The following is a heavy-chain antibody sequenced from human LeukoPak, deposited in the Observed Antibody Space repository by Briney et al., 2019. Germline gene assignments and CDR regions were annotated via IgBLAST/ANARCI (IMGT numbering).Heavy chain of an antibody. Sequence: SETLSLTCAVYGGSFSGYYWSWIRQPPGKGLEWIGEINHSGSTNYNPSLKSRVTISVDTSKNQFSLKLSSVTAADTAVCYCARTTSDRRKIGRNWFDPWGQGTLVTVSS. D-gene: IGHD1-1*01. CDR3: ARTTSDRRKIGRNWFDP. CDR2: INHSGST. V-gene: IGHV4-34*01. J-gene: IGHJ5*02. CDR1: GGSFSGYY.